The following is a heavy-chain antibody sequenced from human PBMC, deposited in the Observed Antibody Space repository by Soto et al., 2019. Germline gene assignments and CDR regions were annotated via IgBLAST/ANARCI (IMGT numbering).Heavy chain of an antibody. V-gene: IGHV1-2*04. Sequence: QVQLVQSGAEVKKPGASVKVSCKASGYTFTGYYMHWVRQAPGQGLEWLGWINPNSGGTNYAQKFQGWVTMTRDTSISTAYMELSRLRSDDTAVYYCARGRRIAARRRGGFDPWGQGTLVTVSS. CDR3: ARGRRIAARRRGGFDP. CDR2: INPNSGGT. J-gene: IGHJ5*02. D-gene: IGHD6-6*01. CDR1: GYTFTGYY.